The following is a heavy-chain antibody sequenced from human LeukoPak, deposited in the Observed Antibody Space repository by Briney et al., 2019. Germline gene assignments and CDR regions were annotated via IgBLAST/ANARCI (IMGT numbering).Heavy chain of an antibody. CDR2: IYYSGST. CDR1: VGSIISTSYY. J-gene: IGHJ4*02. Sequence: SETLSLTCTVSVGSIISTSYYCGWIRQPPGKGLEWIVCIYYSGSTYYNPSLKTRVTTSVETSKNQSSLKLSSVTAADTAVYYCARHARFLEWFHDYWGQGTLVTVSS. D-gene: IGHD3-3*01. V-gene: IGHV4-39*01. CDR3: ARHARFLEWFHDY.